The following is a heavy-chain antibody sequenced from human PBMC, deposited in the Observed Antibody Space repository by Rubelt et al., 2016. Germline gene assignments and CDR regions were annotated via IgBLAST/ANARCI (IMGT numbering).Heavy chain of an antibody. V-gene: IGHV4-38-2*02. D-gene: IGHD2-15*01. CDR1: GYSISSGYY. CDR3: ARDGYCSGGSCHTFDP. CDR2: IYHSGST. Sequence: QVQLQESGPGLVKPSETLSLTCTVSGYSISSGYYWGWIRQPPGKGLEWIGSIYHSGSTYYNPSLKSVVTISVDPSKNQFSLKLSSVTAADTAVYYCARDGYCSGGSCHTFDPWGQGTLVTVSS. J-gene: IGHJ5*02.